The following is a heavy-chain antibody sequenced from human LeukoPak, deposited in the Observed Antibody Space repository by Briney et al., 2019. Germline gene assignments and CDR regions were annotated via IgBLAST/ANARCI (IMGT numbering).Heavy chain of an antibody. CDR3: ARDHLYYDISGPRFDY. J-gene: IGHJ4*02. Sequence: PGGSLRLSCAASGFTFSSYWMSWVRQAPGKGLEWVANIKQDGSEKYYVDSVKGRFTISRDNAKNSLYLQMNSLRAEDTAVYYCARDHLYYDISGPRFDYWGQGTRVTVSS. V-gene: IGHV3-7*01. D-gene: IGHD3-9*01. CDR1: GFTFSSYW. CDR2: IKQDGSEK.